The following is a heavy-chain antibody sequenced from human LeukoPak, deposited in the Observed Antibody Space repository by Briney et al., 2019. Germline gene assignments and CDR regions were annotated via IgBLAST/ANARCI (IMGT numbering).Heavy chain of an antibody. J-gene: IGHJ4*02. D-gene: IGHD5/OR15-5a*01. V-gene: IGHV4-31*03. CDR2: DSHTGPT. CDR1: GASISSAYYF. CDR3: ARPAMSGVYPLLFKY. Sequence: PSETLSLTCTVSGASISSAYYFWSWIRQHPGKVLEWIWYDSHTGPTASNPSLKSRVPISVDTSNNQFYLKLNSVTAPDTAVYYCARPAMSGVYPLLFKYWGQGALVTVSS.